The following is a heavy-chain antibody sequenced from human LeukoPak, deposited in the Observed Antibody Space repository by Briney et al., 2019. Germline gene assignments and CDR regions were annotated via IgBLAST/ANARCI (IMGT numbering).Heavy chain of an antibody. CDR3: ARSRYGDYGGGWFDP. V-gene: IGHV4-59*12. CDR2: IYYSGST. J-gene: IGHJ5*02. CDR1: GGSISTYY. Sequence: PSETLSLTCTVSGGSISTYYGNWIRQAPGKGLEWIGYIYYSGSTYYNPSLKSRVTISVDTSKNQFSLKLSSVTAADTAVYYCARSRYGDYGGGWFDPWGQGTLVTVSS. D-gene: IGHD4-17*01.